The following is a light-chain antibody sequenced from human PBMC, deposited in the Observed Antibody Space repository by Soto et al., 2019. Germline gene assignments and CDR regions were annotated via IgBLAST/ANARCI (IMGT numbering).Light chain of an antibody. CDR2: DVS. CDR1: SSDVGGYNY. V-gene: IGLV2-14*01. CDR3: SSYTTSNTRQIV. Sequence: ALTQPASVSGSPGQSITISCTGTSSDVGGYNYVSWYQQHSGKAPKFMIYDVSNRPSGVSNRFSGSKSGNTASLTISGLQAEDEADYYCSSYTTSNTRQIVFGTGTKVTVL. J-gene: IGLJ1*01.